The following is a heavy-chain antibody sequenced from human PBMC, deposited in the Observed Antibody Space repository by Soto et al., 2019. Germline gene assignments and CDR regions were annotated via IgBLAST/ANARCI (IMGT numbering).Heavy chain of an antibody. D-gene: IGHD3-10*01. J-gene: IGHJ6*03. V-gene: IGHV4-59*08. CDR1: GGSISTYY. CDR2: IYYSGST. Sequence: SETLSLTCTVSGGSISTYYWSWIRQPPGKGLEWIGYIYYSGSTNYNPSLKSRVTISVDTSKNQFSLKLSSVTAADTAVYYCARQDRDGAGRYSYYYMDVWGKGTTVTVSS. CDR3: ARQDRDGAGRYSYYYMDV.